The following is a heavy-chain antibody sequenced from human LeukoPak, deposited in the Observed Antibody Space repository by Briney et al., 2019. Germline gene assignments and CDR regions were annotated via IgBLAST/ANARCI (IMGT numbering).Heavy chain of an antibody. J-gene: IGHJ5*02. CDR3: ARAHHPHNWFGP. Sequence: SETLSLTCTVSGDSISLYHWSVIRQSPGKGLEWIGYIYYTGTTNYNPSLKSRVTMSIDTSKNQFSLKLSSVTTADTAVYYCARAHHPHNWFGPWGQGTLVTVSS. V-gene: IGHV4-59*01. CDR1: GDSISLYH. CDR2: IYYTGTT.